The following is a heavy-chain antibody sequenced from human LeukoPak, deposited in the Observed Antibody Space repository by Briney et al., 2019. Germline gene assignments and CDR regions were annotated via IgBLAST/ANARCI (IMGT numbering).Heavy chain of an antibody. V-gene: IGHV1-3*01. CDR1: GYTFTNYA. CDR2: INAGNGKT. CDR3: ARGIWSSHNKEYYFDY. Sequence: ASVKVSCKASGYTFTNYAMNWVRQAPGQRLEWMGWINAGNGKTTSSQRFQGRVTITRDTSASTAYMELNSLRSEDAAVYYCARGIWSSHNKEYYFDYWGQGSLVTVSS. D-gene: IGHD2-21*01. J-gene: IGHJ4*02.